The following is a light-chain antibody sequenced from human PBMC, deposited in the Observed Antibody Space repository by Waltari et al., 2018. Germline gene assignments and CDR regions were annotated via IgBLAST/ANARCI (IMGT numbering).Light chain of an antibody. V-gene: IGLV2-14*03. Sequence: QSALTQPASVSGSPGQSITIFCTGTSSDVGGYDSVSWYQQHPGKAPKLMIYDVRTRPSGVSNRFSGSKSGNTASLTISGLQAEDEADYYCGSYTSSSTLVFGTGTKVTVL. J-gene: IGLJ1*01. CDR2: DVR. CDR1: SSDVGGYDS. CDR3: GSYTSSSTLV.